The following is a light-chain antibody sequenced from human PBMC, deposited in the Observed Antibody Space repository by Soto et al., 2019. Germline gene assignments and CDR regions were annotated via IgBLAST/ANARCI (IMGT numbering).Light chain of an antibody. CDR2: DAS. CDR3: QQYNSYSWT. V-gene: IGKV1-5*01. Sequence: DIQMTQSPSTLSASVGDRVTITCRASQSISSGLAWYQQKPGKAPKLLIYDASSLESGVPSRFSGSGSGTEFTLTISSLQPDDFATYYCQQYNSYSWTFGQGTKEEIK. J-gene: IGKJ1*01. CDR1: QSISSG.